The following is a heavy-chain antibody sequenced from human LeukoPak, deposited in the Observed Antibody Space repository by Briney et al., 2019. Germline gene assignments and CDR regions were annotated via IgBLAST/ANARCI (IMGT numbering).Heavy chain of an antibody. CDR3: ARAIVGATGFDY. Sequence: GGSLRLSCAASGFTVSSNYMSWVRQAPGKGLEWVSVIYSGGSTYYADSVKGRFTISRDNSKNTLYLQMNNLRAEDTAVYYCARAIVGATGFDYWGQGTLVTVSS. CDR1: GFTVSSNY. V-gene: IGHV3-53*01. D-gene: IGHD1-26*01. J-gene: IGHJ4*02. CDR2: IYSGGST.